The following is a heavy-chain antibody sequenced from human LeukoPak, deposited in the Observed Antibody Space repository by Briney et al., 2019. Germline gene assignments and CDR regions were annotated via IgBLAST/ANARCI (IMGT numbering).Heavy chain of an antibody. CDR2: INQDGSEK. CDR1: GFTFSTYW. V-gene: IGHV3-7*03. Sequence: PGGSLRLSCAASGFTFSTYWMNWVRQAPGMGLECVASINQDGSEKYYVDSVKGRFSITRDNAKNSMYLQINSLRAEDTAVYHCARGNDYGDHVGIYFDYWGQGTLVTVSS. D-gene: IGHD4-17*01. J-gene: IGHJ4*02. CDR3: ARGNDYGDHVGIYFDY.